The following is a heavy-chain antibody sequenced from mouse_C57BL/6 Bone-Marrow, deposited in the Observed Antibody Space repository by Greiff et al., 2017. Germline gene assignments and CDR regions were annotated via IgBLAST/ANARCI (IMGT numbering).Heavy chain of an antibody. V-gene: IGHV1-53*01. CDR1: GYTFTSYW. Sequence: QVQLQQPGTELVKPGASVKLSCKASGYTFTSYWMHWVKQRPGQGLEWIGNINPSNGGTNYNEKFKSKATLTVDKYSSTAYMQLSSLTSEDSAVYYCARGSITTVPSFAYWGQGTLVTVSA. D-gene: IGHD1-1*01. J-gene: IGHJ3*01. CDR3: ARGSITTVPSFAY. CDR2: INPSNGGT.